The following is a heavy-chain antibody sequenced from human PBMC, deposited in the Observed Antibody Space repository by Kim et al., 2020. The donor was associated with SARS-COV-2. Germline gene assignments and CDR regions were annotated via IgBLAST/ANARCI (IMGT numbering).Heavy chain of an antibody. CDR3: AKDPWGP. CDR2: INQGGSET. CDR1: GFTFSNYW. J-gene: IGHJ5*02. V-gene: IGHV3-7*01. Sequence: GESLRLSCAASGFTFSNYWMTWVRQAPGKGLEWVANINQGGSETHYLDSVKGRFTISRDNAKNSLFLQMNTLRAEDTALYYCAKDPWGPWGQGTLVTVSS. D-gene: IGHD3-16*01.